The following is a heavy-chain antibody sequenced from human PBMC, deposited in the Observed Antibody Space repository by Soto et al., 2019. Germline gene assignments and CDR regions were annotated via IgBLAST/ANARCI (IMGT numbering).Heavy chain of an antibody. CDR1: WFIVSSNY. CDR3: ARAHTSSGSI. V-gene: IGHV3-53*01. D-gene: IGHD6-25*01. CDR2: MYSDGIT. Sequence: GGSLRLSCAASWFIVSSNYMSWVRQAPGNGLYWVSVMYSDGITYXXDSVKARXXICRDNSNNTLCLQMXIRRAEYTAVYYCARAHTSSGSIWGQGTLVTVSS. J-gene: IGHJ4*02.